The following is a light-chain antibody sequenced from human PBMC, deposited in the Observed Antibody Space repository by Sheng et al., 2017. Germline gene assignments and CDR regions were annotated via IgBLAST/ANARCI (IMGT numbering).Light chain of an antibody. V-gene: IGKV1D-8*01. CDR2: AAS. Sequence: VIWMTQSPSLLSASTGDRVTISCRMSQGISSYLAWYQQKPGKAPKLLIYAASTLQSGVPSRFSGSGVWDEISTLTISRLQPEDLSTYYCQQSYNTPLYTLVQGPXLEDQT. CDR1: QGISSY. J-gene: IGKJ2*01. CDR3: QQSYNTPLYT.